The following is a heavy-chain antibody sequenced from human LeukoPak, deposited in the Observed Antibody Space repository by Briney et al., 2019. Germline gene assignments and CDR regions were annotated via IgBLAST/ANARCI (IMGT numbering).Heavy chain of an antibody. J-gene: IGHJ4*02. Sequence: SETLPLTCTVSGGSMSPYHWGWIRQPPGKGLEWTGYIYYSGSTNYNPSLNSRVTISVDTSKNQFSLRLSSVTAADTAIYYCARAVSGRFDYWGQGTLVTVSS. D-gene: IGHD6-19*01. CDR3: ARAVSGRFDY. CDR1: GGSMSPYH. CDR2: IYYSGST. V-gene: IGHV4-59*08.